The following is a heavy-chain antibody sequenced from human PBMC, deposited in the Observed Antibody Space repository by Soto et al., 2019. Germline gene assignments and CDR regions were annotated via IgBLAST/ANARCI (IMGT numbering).Heavy chain of an antibody. D-gene: IGHD3-16*02. CDR3: ATDLFPDYADAWVTFRPADY. CDR2: FDAEDGAA. CDR1: GYTLTELS. J-gene: IGHJ4*02. Sequence: QVELVQSGAEVKKPGASVKVSCKVSGYTLTELSMYWVRQAPGKGLEWMGVFDAEDGAASYAQNFQGRVTMTVDTSTDTAYMEVTSLRSEDTAVYYCATDLFPDYADAWVTFRPADYWGQGTQVTVSS. V-gene: IGHV1-24*01.